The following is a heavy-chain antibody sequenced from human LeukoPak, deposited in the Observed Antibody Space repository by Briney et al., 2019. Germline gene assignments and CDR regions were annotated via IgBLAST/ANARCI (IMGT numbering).Heavy chain of an antibody. CDR2: ISSSSSYI. D-gene: IGHD1-26*01. CDR3: ARGLYSGSYIDP. V-gene: IGHV3-21*01. CDR1: GFTFSSYS. J-gene: IGHJ5*02. Sequence: GGPLRLSCAASGFTFSSYSMNWVRQAPGKGLEWVSSISSSSSYIYYADSVKGRFTISRDNAKNSLYLQMNSLRAEDTAVYYCARGLYSGSYIDPWGQGTLVTVSS.